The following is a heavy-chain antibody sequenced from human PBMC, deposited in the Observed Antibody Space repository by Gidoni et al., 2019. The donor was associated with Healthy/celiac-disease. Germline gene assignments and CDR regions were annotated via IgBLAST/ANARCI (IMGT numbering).Heavy chain of an antibody. V-gene: IGHV1-8*01. Sequence: QVQLVQSGAEVKKPGASVKVSCKASGYTFTSYAINWVRQATGHALEWMGGMNPNSGNTGDAQKFQGRVTMTMNTSISTAYMELSSLRSEDTAVYYCARWNTYYDFWSGYLNGRWFDPWGQGTLVTVSS. J-gene: IGHJ5*02. D-gene: IGHD3-3*01. CDR1: GYTFTSYA. CDR3: ARWNTYYDFWSGYLNGRWFDP. CDR2: MNPNSGNT.